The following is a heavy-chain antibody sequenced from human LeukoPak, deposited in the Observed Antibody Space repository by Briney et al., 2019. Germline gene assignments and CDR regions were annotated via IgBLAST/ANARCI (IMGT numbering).Heavy chain of an antibody. Sequence: SQTLSLTCAISGDSVSSNTAAWNWIRQSPSRGLEWLGRTYYRSKWYYDYAVSVKSRITINPDTSKNQFSLQLSSVTAADTAVYYCASSPATFWSGYGDWFDPWGQGTLVTVSS. V-gene: IGHV6-1*01. CDR3: ASSPATFWSGYGDWFDP. CDR2: TYYRSKWYY. D-gene: IGHD3-3*01. J-gene: IGHJ5*02. CDR1: GDSVSSNTAA.